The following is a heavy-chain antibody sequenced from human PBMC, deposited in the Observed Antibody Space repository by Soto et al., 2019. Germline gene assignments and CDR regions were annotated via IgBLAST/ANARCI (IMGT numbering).Heavy chain of an antibody. CDR1: GGTFSSYA. V-gene: IGHV1-69*06. CDR2: IIPIFGTA. J-gene: IGHJ6*02. Sequence: QVQLVQSGAEVKKPGSSVKVSCKASGGTFSSYAISWVRQAPGQGLEWMGGIIPIFGTANYAQKFQGRVTITADKSTSTAYMELSSLRSEDTAVYYCAREGHDFWSGYPWGVNGMDVWGQGTTVTVSS. CDR3: AREGHDFWSGYPWGVNGMDV. D-gene: IGHD3-3*01.